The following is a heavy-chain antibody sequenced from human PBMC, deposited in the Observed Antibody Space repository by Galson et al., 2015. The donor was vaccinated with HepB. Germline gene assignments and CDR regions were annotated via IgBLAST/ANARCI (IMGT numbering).Heavy chain of an antibody. V-gene: IGHV3-11*06. J-gene: IGHJ6*02. Sequence: LSCAASGFTFSDYYMSWIRQAPGKGLEWVSYISSSSSYTNYADSVKGRFTISRDNAKNSLYLQMNSLRAEDTAVYYCARETSGSYYWDYYYGMDVWGQGTTVTVSS. CDR1: GFTFSDYY. CDR2: ISSSSSYT. D-gene: IGHD1-26*01. CDR3: ARETSGSYYWDYYYGMDV.